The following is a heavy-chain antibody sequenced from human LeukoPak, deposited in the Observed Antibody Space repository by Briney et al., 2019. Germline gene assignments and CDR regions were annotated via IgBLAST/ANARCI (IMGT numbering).Heavy chain of an antibody. CDR2: ISWNSYSI. D-gene: IGHD3-9*01. V-gene: IGHV3-9*01. Sequence: GGSLRLSCAASGFTFDDYAMHWVRQAPGKGLEWVSGISWNSYSIGYADSVKGRFTISRDNAKNSLYLQMNSLTAEDTALYYCAKGSIFQWLPQASMDVSGKGTTVTVSS. J-gene: IGHJ6*03. CDR3: AKGSIFQWLPQASMDV. CDR1: GFTFDDYA.